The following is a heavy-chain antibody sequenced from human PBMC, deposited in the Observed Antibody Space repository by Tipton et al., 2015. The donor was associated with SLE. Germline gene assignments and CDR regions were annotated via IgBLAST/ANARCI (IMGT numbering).Heavy chain of an antibody. CDR1: GFTVSSNY. Sequence: SLRLSCAASGFTVSSNYMSWVRQAPGKGLEYVSAISSNGGSTYYADSVKGRFTISRDNSKNTLYLQMRSLRSDDTAVYYCARDGQWQSYYYMDVWGKGTTVTVSS. J-gene: IGHJ6*03. V-gene: IGHV3-64*04. CDR3: ARDGQWQSYYYMDV. D-gene: IGHD6-19*01. CDR2: ISSNGGST.